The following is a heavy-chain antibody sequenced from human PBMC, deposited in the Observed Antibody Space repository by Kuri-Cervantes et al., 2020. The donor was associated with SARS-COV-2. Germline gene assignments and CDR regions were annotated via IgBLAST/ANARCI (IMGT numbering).Heavy chain of an antibody. D-gene: IGHD1-26*01. CDR3: ARDRRVGWADY. CDR2: ISSSSSYI. CDR1: GFTFSSYS. Sequence: GESLKISCAASGFTFSSYSMNWVRQAPGEGLEWVSSISSSSSYIYYADSVKGRFTISRDNAKNSLYLQMNSLRAEDTAVYYCARDRRVGWADYWGQGTLVTVSS. V-gene: IGHV3-21*01. J-gene: IGHJ4*02.